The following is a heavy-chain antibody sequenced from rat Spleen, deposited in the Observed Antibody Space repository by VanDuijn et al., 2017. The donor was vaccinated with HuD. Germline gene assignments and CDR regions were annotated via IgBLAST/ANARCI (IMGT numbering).Heavy chain of an antibody. Sequence: EVQLVESDGGLVQPGRSLKLSCAASGFTFSDYYMAWVRQAPTKGLEWVSSVSNDGVNTYYPDSVKGRFTISRDNAENIVYLQMNSLRSEDTATYYCAVAGYGYWGQGVMVTVSS. V-gene: IGHV5-25*01. CDR2: VSNDGVNT. CDR1: GFTFSDYY. D-gene: IGHD1-7*01. CDR3: AVAGYGY. J-gene: IGHJ2*01.